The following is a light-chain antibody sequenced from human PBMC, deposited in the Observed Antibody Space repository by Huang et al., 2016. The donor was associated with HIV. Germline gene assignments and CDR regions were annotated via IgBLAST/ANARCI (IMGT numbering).Light chain of an antibody. CDR3: QQYNNWPRT. J-gene: IGKJ1*01. V-gene: IGKV3-15*01. CDR2: GAS. Sequence: EIVMTQSPATLSVSPGERATLSCRASQSVSSNLAWYQQKPGQAPRVLIYGASTRATGFPARFLGSGSGTEFTLTISSLQSEDFAVYYCQQYNNWPRTFGQGTKVEIK. CDR1: QSVSSN.